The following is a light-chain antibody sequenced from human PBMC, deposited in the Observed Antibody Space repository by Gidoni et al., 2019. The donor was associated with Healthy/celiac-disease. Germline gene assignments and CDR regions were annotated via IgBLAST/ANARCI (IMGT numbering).Light chain of an antibody. CDR3: AAWDDSLSGL. J-gene: IGLJ2*01. Sequence: QSVLTQPPSASGTPGQRVTISCSGSSSNIGSNYVYWYQQLPGTAPKLSIYRNNQRPSGVPDRFSGSKSGTSASLAISGLRSEDETDYYCAAWDDSLSGLFGGGTKLTVL. CDR2: RNN. CDR1: SSNIGSNY. V-gene: IGLV1-47*01.